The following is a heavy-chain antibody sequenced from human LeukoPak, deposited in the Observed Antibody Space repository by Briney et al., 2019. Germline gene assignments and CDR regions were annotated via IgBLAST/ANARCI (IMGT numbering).Heavy chain of an antibody. J-gene: IGHJ6*03. CDR2: IPYSGKT. D-gene: IGHD3-22*01. Sequence: SETLSLTCTVSGDSISSSDYYWGWIRQSPGKGMEWIGRIPYSGKTFYNPSLKSRITMSVDTSKYLFSLRLNSVTAADTAVYYCSRLTHSYYADTAGYYPYYYMDVWGEGATVTVSS. CDR3: SRLTHSYYADTAGYYPYYYMDV. CDR1: GDSISSSDYY. V-gene: IGHV4-39*02.